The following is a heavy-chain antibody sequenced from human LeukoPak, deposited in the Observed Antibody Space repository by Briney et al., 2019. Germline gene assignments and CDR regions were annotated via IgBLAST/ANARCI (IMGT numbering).Heavy chain of an antibody. CDR3: ARAGWFILMVYVGLDYGMDV. J-gene: IGHJ6*02. V-gene: IGHV4-34*01. D-gene: IGHD2-8*01. Sequence: SSETLSLTCAVYGGSFSGYYWSWIRQPPGKGLEWIGEINHSGSTNHNPSLKSRVTISVDTSKNQFSLKLSSVTAADTAVYYCARAGWFILMVYVGLDYGMDVWGQGTTVTASS. CDR2: INHSGST. CDR1: GGSFSGYY.